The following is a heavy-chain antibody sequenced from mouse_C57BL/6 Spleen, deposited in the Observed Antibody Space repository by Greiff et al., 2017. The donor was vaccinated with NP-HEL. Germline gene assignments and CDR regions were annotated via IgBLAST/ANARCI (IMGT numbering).Heavy chain of an antibody. CDR2: ISSGSSTI. J-gene: IGHJ2*01. V-gene: IGHV5-17*01. CDR3: ARPLYYYGSSGFDY. Sequence: EVQLVESGGGLVKPGGSLKLSCAASGFTFSDYGMHWVRQAPEKGLEWVAYISSGSSTIYYADTVKGRFTISRDNAKNTLFLQMTSLRSEDTAMYYCARPLYYYGSSGFDYWGQGTTLTVSS. D-gene: IGHD1-1*01. CDR1: GFTFSDYG.